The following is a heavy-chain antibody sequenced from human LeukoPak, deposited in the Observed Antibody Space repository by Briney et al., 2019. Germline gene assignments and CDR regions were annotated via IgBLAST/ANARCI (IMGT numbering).Heavy chain of an antibody. Sequence: ASVKVSCKASGYTFTSYYMHWVRQAPGQGLEWMGIINPSGGSTSYAQKFQGRVTMTRDTSISTAYMELSRLRSDDTAVYHCARVGEYGSGSYLLYWGQGTLVTVSS. V-gene: IGHV1-46*01. CDR2: INPSGGST. J-gene: IGHJ4*02. CDR1: GYTFTSYY. D-gene: IGHD3-10*01. CDR3: ARVGEYGSGSYLLY.